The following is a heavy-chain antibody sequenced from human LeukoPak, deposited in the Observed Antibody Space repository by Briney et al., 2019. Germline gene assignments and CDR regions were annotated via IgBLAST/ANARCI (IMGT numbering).Heavy chain of an antibody. Sequence: SSVHVSCKASRGTFTNYAISQVRQAPPQELDWMGGSIPIFGTANYAQKLQGRVTITADTSTSTASMKLSSLTSEDTAVYYCARTNRYFDWLLFFDYWGQGTLVTVSS. CDR3: ARTNRYFDWLLFFDY. V-gene: IGHV1-69*06. D-gene: IGHD3-9*01. CDR1: RGTFTNYA. J-gene: IGHJ4*02. CDR2: SIPIFGTA.